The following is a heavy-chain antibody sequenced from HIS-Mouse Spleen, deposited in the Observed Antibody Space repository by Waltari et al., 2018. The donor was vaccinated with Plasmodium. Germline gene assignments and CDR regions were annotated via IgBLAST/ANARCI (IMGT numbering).Heavy chain of an antibody. V-gene: IGHV4-34*01. CDR1: GGSFRGYY. CDR3: ARGLRGHYWYFDL. D-gene: IGHD3-10*01. J-gene: IGHJ2*01. Sequence: QVQLQQWGAGLLKPSETLSLTCAVYGGSFRGYYWSWIRQPPGKGLEWIGEINHSGSTNYTPSLNSRVTISVDTSKNQFSLKLSSVTAADTAVYYCARGLRGHYWYFDLWGRGTLVTVSS. CDR2: INHSGST.